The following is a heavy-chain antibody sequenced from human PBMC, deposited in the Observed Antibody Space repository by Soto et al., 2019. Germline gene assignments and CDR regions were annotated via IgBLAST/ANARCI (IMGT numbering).Heavy chain of an antibody. CDR2: ISSSSSYI. D-gene: IGHD1-20*01. J-gene: IGHJ6*02. Sequence: PGGSLRLSCAASGFTFSSYSMNWVRQAPGKGLEWVSSISSSSSYIYYADSVKGRFTISRDNAKNSLYLQMNSLRAEDTAVYYCARDRHLTRYNWNPRREYYYGMDVWGQGTTVTVSS. CDR3: ARDRHLTRYNWNPRREYYYGMDV. V-gene: IGHV3-21*01. CDR1: GFTFSSYS.